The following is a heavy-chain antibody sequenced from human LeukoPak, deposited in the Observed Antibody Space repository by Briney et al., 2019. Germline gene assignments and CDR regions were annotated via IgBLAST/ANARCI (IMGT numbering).Heavy chain of an antibody. CDR2: ISLAGRT. V-gene: IGHV4-4*02. D-gene: IGHD1-26*01. CDR3: SRESGPFCPFGH. CDR1: GGSITTTNY. J-gene: IGHJ4*02. Sequence: SETLSLTCGVSGGSITTTNYWSWVRQPPGGGLEWIGEISLAGRTRYNPSLQSRVHISIDESKNHLYLNLASVTAADTAVYYCSRESGPFCPFGHWGQGTLVAVTS.